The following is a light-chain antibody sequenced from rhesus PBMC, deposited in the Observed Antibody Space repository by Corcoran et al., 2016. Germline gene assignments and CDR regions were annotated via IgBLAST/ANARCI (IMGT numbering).Light chain of an antibody. CDR3: QQYNDWNS. CDR1: QNVNNN. CDR2: HVP. J-gene: IGKJ2*01. V-gene: IGKV3-35*01. Sequence: EIEMTQSPDILSLSPGERATLSCRASQNVNNNLAWYQQKPGEAPRLLIYHVPTRATGIPDRFSGSGSGTDFTLTISSLEPEDVGVYYCQQYNDWNSFGQGTKVEIK.